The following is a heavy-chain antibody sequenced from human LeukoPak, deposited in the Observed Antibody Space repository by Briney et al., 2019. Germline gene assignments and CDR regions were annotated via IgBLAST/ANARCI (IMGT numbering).Heavy chain of an antibody. Sequence: SETLSLTCTVSGGSISSGSYYWSSIRQPAGKGLEWIGRIYTSGSTNYNPSLKSRVTISVDTSKNQFSLKLSSVTAADTAVYYCARRVAAAEPFVDWGQGTLVTVSS. CDR1: GGSISSGSYY. CDR3: ARRVAAAEPFVD. J-gene: IGHJ4*02. D-gene: IGHD6-13*01. V-gene: IGHV4-61*02. CDR2: IYTSGST.